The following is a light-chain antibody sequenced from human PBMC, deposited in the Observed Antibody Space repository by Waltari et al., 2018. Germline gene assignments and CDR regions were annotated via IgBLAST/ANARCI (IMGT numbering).Light chain of an antibody. J-gene: IGLJ3*02. CDR1: SSDVGAYNY. Sequence: QSVLTQPASVSGSSGQSLTISCTGTSSDVGAYNYVSWYHQHPGKAPKIVIYDVRKRPSGVSDRFSGSKSGNTASLTISGLQAEDEADYYCSSYTSGNTWVFGGGTKLTVL. CDR3: SSYTSGNTWV. V-gene: IGLV2-14*03. CDR2: DVR.